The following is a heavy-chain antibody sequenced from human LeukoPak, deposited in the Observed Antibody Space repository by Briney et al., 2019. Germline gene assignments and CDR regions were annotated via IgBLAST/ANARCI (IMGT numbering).Heavy chain of an antibody. J-gene: IGHJ4*02. D-gene: IGHD2-2*01. Sequence: GGSLRLSCATSGFTFSRHWMSWVRQAPGKGPEWVANIKQDGSERYYVDSVKGRFTISRDNAKSSLYLQMNSLKAEDTAVYYCTTDPPRYCSSTSCYYGYWGQGTLVTVSS. CDR2: IKQDGSER. CDR1: GFTFSRHW. V-gene: IGHV3-7*03. CDR3: TTDPPRYCSSTSCYYGY.